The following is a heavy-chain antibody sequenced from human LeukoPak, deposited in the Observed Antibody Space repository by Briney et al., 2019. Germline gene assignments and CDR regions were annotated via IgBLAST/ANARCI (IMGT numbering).Heavy chain of an antibody. CDR2: IIPILGIA. CDR3: ARDRALGYCSGGSCLRPFDY. J-gene: IGHJ4*02. CDR1: GGTFSSYA. V-gene: IGHV1-69*04. Sequence: GASVKVSCKASGGTFSSYAISWVRQAPGQGLEWMGRIIPILGIANYAQKFQGRVTITAGKSTSTAYMELSSLRSEDTAVYYCARDRALGYCSGGSCLRPFDYWGQGTLVTVSS. D-gene: IGHD2-15*01.